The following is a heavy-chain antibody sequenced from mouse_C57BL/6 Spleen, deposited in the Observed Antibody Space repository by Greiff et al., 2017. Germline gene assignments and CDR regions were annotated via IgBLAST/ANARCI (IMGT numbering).Heavy chain of an antibody. CDR1: GYTFTSYW. D-gene: IGHD1-1*01. J-gene: IGHJ3*01. V-gene: IGHV1-52*01. CDR3: ARGDNCYGSTWFAY. Sequence: VQLQQPGAELVRPGSSVKLSCKASGYTFTSYWMHWVKQRPIQGLEWIGNIDPSDSETHYNQKFKDKATLSVDKSSNTAYMQLSSLTSEDSAVYYGARGDNCYGSTWFAYWGQGTLVTVSA. CDR2: IDPSDSET.